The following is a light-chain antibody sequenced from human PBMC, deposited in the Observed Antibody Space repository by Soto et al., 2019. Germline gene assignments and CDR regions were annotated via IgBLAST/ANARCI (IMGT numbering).Light chain of an antibody. Sequence: QSALTQPASVSGSPGQSITISCTGTSSDVGSYDYVSWYLHHPGKAPKLIIYEVSNRPSGVSNRFSGSKSGNTASLTISGLQAEDVADYYCSSYTSNTTVIFGGGTQLTVL. CDR2: EVS. CDR1: SSDVGSYDY. J-gene: IGLJ2*01. V-gene: IGLV2-14*01. CDR3: SSYTSNTTVI.